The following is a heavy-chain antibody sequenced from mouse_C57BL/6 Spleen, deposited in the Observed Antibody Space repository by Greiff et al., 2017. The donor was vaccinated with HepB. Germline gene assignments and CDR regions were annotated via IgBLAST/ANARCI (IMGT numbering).Heavy chain of an antibody. J-gene: IGHJ2*01. CDR2: INPSRGYT. D-gene: IGHD2-3*01. CDR3: ARWNDGYYDY. CDR1: GYTFTSYT. Sequence: QVQLQQSGAELARPGASVKMSCKASGYTFTSYTMHWVKQRPGQGLELIGYINPSRGYTKYNQKFKDKTTLTADKSSRTAYMQLSSLPSEDSAVYYCARWNDGYYDYWGQGTTLTVSS. V-gene: IGHV1-4*01.